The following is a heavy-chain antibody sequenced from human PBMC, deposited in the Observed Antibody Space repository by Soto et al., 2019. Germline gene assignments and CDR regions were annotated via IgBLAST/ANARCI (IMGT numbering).Heavy chain of an antibody. J-gene: IGHJ5*02. Sequence: QLQLQESGSRLVKPSQTLSLTCAVSGDSISSGGYSWNWIRQPPGKGLEWIGYIYHSGSTNYNPSLKSRVTISVDRSKNQFSLKLSSVTAADTAVYYCARRPNYYDRSRNWFDPWGQGTLVTVSS. V-gene: IGHV4-30-2*01. D-gene: IGHD3-22*01. CDR3: ARRPNYYDRSRNWFDP. CDR1: GDSISSGGYS. CDR2: IYHSGST.